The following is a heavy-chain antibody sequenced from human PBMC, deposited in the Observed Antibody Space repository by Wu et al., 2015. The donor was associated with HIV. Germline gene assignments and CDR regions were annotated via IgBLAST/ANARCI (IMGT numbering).Heavy chain of an antibody. J-gene: IGHJ6*03. Sequence: QVQLVQSGAEVKKDPGSSVKGLLQGFWRHLQQLCCQLGATGPWTGGLSGWEGVIPXFGTANYAQKFQGRVTITADESTSTAYMELSSLRSEDTAVYYCARGGHSNYEDPYYYYYYMDVWGKGTTVTVSS. V-gene: IGHV1-69*12. CDR3: ARGGHSNYEDPYYYYYYMDV. D-gene: IGHD4-11*01. CDR1: RHLQQLC. CDR2: VIPXFGTA.